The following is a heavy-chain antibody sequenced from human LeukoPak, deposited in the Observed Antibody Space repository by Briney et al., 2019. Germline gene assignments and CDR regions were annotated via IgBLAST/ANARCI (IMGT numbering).Heavy chain of an antibody. J-gene: IGHJ4*02. Sequence: GGSLRLSCAASGFTFNSYGIHWVRQAPGKGLEWVAVISYEGSNKYYADSVKGRFTISRDNSKNTLYLQMNSLRAEDTAVYYCAKPNCNSPTCLTWSPSYFDYWGQGTLVTVSS. CDR3: AKPNCNSPTCLTWSPSYFDY. D-gene: IGHD2-2*01. CDR2: ISYEGSNK. V-gene: IGHV3-30*18. CDR1: GFTFNSYG.